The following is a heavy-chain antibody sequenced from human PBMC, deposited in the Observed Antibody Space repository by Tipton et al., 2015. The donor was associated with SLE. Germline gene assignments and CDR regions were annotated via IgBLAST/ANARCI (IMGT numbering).Heavy chain of an antibody. CDR2: IKQDGSEK. Sequence: SLRLSCAASGFTFSSYWMSWVRQAPGKGLEWVANIKQDGSEKYYVDSVKGRFTISRDNAKNSLYLQMNSLRAEDTAVYYCARPGYSYGYDAFDIWGQGTMVTVSS. D-gene: IGHD5-18*01. J-gene: IGHJ3*02. CDR3: ARPGYSYGYDAFDI. V-gene: IGHV3-7*01. CDR1: GFTFSSYW.